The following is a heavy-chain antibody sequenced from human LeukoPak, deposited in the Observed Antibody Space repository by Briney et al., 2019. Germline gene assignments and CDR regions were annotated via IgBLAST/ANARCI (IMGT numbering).Heavy chain of an antibody. J-gene: IGHJ4*02. CDR3: ANHLACGSTSCPSFDY. D-gene: IGHD2-2*01. Sequence: GGSLRLSCAASGFTFSDYSMNWVRQTPGKGLEWVSSISDDSNYIYYADSVKGRFTISRDNAKNSLYLQMNSLRAEDTAVYYCANHLACGSTSCPSFDYWGQGTLVTVSS. CDR1: GFTFSDYS. CDR2: ISDDSNYI. V-gene: IGHV3-21*01.